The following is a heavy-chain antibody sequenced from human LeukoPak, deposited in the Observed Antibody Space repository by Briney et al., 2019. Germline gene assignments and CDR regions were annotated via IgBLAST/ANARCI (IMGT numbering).Heavy chain of an antibody. CDR3: ATGPINYYDSSGTFDY. D-gene: IGHD3-22*01. CDR1: GYTFTDYY. Sequence: GASGKVACKVAGYTFTDYYMHWVQQAPGKGLEWMGLVDPEDGETIYAEKFQGRVTITADTSTDTAYMELSSLRSEDTAVYYCATGPINYYDSSGTFDYWGQGTLVTVSS. CDR2: VDPEDGET. V-gene: IGHV1-69-2*01. J-gene: IGHJ4*02.